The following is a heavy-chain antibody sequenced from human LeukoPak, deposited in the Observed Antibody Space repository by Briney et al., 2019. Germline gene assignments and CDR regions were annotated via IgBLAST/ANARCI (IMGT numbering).Heavy chain of an antibody. CDR1: GGSISSSSYY. CDR2: IYYSGST. V-gene: IGHV4-39*07. Sequence: SETLSLTCTVSGGSISSSSYYWGWIRQPPGKGLEWIGSIYYSGSTYYNPSLKSRVTISVDTSKNQFSLKLSSVTAADTAVYYCARVPEPIDYWGQGTLVTVSS. J-gene: IGHJ4*02. CDR3: ARVPEPIDY. D-gene: IGHD1-14*01.